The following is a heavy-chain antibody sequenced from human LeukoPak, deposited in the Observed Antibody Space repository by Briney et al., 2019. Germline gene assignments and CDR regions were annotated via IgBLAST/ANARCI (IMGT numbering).Heavy chain of an antibody. D-gene: IGHD3-16*01. J-gene: IGHJ4*02. V-gene: IGHV4-34*01. CDR3: ARHTHKYVFDY. Sequence: SETLSLTCAVYGGSFSGYYWSWIRQPPGKGLEWIGEINHSGSTNYNPSLKSRVTISVDTSKNQFSLKLSSVTAADTAVYYCARHTHKYVFDYWGQGTLVTVSS. CDR1: GGSFSGYY. CDR2: INHSGST.